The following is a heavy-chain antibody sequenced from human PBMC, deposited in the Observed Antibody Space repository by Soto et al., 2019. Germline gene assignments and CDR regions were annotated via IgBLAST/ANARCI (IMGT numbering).Heavy chain of an antibody. CDR3: AKEHMWGGDSTSYYFGS. Sequence: EVQLVESGGGLVQPGRSLRLSCAASGFTFDDYAMHWVRQAPGKGLEWVSGISWNSGSIGYADSVKGRFTISSENGKSSLYLQLSSLRADDTALYYCAKEHMWGGDSTSYYFGSWGQGTLVTVSS. D-gene: IGHD6-6*01. CDR1: GFTFDDYA. CDR2: ISWNSGSI. V-gene: IGHV3-9*01. J-gene: IGHJ4*02.